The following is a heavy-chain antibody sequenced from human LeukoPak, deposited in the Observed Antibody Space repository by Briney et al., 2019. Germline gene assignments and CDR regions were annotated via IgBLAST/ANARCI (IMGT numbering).Heavy chain of an antibody. Sequence: SETLSLTCTVSGGSISSGSYYWSWIRQPAGKGLEWIGRIYTSGSTNYNPSLKSRVTISVDTSKNRFSLNLSSVTAADTAVYYCARQGAPGSYVGYWGQGTLVTVSS. CDR2: IYTSGST. CDR1: GGSISSGSYY. V-gene: IGHV4-61*02. D-gene: IGHD3-10*01. J-gene: IGHJ4*02. CDR3: ARQGAPGSYVGY.